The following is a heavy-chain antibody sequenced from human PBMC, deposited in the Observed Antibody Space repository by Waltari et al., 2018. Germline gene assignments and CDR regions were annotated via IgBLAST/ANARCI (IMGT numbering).Heavy chain of an antibody. Sequence: QVQLQESGPGLVKPSETLSLTCDVSGFSVDRGYFWGWIRQPPGKGLEWLGTIFHTGFTYYTPSLRGRVTMSVDTSKNQFSLNLSSVTAADTALYYCARAPGVAAASYFDYWGQGILVTVSS. J-gene: IGHJ4*02. D-gene: IGHD6-13*01. CDR2: IFHTGFT. V-gene: IGHV4-38-2*01. CDR1: GFSVDRGYF. CDR3: ARAPGVAAASYFDY.